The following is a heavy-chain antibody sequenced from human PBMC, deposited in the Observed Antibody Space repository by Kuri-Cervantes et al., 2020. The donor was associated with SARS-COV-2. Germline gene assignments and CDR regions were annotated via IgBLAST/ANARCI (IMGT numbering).Heavy chain of an antibody. V-gene: IGHV3-30*18. Sequence: GGSLRLSCAASGFNFSGTDMHWVRQSPGKGLEWVVVISNDGKKKKSIASGTGRFTISRDNSQNILYLQMKSLTSEDTAIYYCAKDRIGVPYFWGQGTLVTVSS. CDR3: AKDRIGVPYF. J-gene: IGHJ4*02. D-gene: IGHD2-15*01. CDR1: GFNFSGTD. CDR2: ISNDGKKK.